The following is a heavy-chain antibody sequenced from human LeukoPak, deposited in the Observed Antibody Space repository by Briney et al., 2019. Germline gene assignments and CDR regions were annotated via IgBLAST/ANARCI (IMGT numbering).Heavy chain of an antibody. CDR2: INPNSGDT. Sequence: ASVKVSCKASGFTFVNYYMHWGRQAPGQGLEWMGCINPNSGDTDYAQKFQGRVTMTRDTSISTAYMELSRLRSDDTAVYYCAPVRGGDYFDYWGQGTLVTVSS. CDR1: GFTFVNYY. J-gene: IGHJ4*02. V-gene: IGHV1-2*02. CDR3: APVRGGDYFDY. D-gene: IGHD2-2*01.